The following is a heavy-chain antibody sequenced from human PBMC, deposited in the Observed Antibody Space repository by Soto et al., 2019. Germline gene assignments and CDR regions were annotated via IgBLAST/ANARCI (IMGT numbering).Heavy chain of an antibody. CDR2: IYYSGST. V-gene: IGHV4-59*01. CDR1: GGSISSYY. D-gene: IGHD3-22*01. CDR3: AGIDYYDSGGYYFV. Sequence: SETLSLTCTVSGGSISSYYWSWIRQPPGKGLEWIGYIYYSGSTNYNPSLKSRVTISVDTSKNQFSLKLSSVTAADTAVYYCAGIDYYDSGGYYFVWGQGTLVTVSS. J-gene: IGHJ4*02.